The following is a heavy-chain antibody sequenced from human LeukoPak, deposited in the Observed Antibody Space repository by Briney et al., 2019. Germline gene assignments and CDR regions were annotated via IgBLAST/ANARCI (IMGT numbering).Heavy chain of an antibody. CDR2: IDPGDSDT. J-gene: IGHJ6*03. V-gene: IGHV5-51*01. D-gene: IGHD3-10*01. CDR1: GYSFTSYW. Sequence: GEALKISCKGSGYSFTSYWIGWVRQMPGKGLEWMGIIDPGDSDTRYSPSFQGQVTISADKSLSTAYLQWSSLKASDTAMYYCARHRGDYGSGSYYNLYYYMDVWGKGTTVTVSS. CDR3: ARHRGDYGSGSYYNLYYYMDV.